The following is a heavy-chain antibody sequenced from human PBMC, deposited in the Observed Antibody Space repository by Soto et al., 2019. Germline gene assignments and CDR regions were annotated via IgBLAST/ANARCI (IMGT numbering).Heavy chain of an antibody. CDR1: GFTFSSYA. Sequence: SGFTFSSYAMHWVRQAPGKGLGWVAVISYDGSNKYYADSVKGRFTISRDNSKNTLYLQMNSLRAEDTAVYYCARPSKGHCSGGSCPNYFDYWGQGTLVIVSS. D-gene: IGHD2-15*01. V-gene: IGHV3-30-3*01. CDR2: ISYDGSNK. CDR3: ARPSKGHCSGGSCPNYFDY. J-gene: IGHJ4*02.